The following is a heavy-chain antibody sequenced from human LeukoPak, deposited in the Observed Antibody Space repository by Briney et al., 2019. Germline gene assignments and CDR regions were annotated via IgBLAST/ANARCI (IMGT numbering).Heavy chain of an antibody. V-gene: IGHV3-15*01. D-gene: IGHD1-20*01. Sequence: SGGSLRLSCVVSGFSFSSAWMTWVRQAPGKGLEWVGRIKSKTDGGTTDYATPVKDRFTISRDDSKNTLYLQMNSLKTEDTAVYYCTRRNIIGTSGIDYWGQGTLVTVSS. CDR2: IKSKTDGGTT. J-gene: IGHJ4*02. CDR3: TRRNIIGTSGIDY. CDR1: GFSFSSAW.